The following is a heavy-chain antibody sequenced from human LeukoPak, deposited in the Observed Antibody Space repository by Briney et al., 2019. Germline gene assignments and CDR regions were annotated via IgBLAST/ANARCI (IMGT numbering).Heavy chain of an antibody. D-gene: IGHD2-2*01. CDR1: GFTFSSYA. CDR3: TRRRGNQQPIDY. Sequence: GGSLRLSCAASGFTFSSYAMSWVRQAPGKGLEWVSAISGGGIGIYYADSLKGRFTISRDNSKNTLYLQMNSLRAEDTAVYYCTRRRGNQQPIDYWGQGTLVTVSS. CDR2: ISGGGIGI. V-gene: IGHV3-23*01. J-gene: IGHJ4*02.